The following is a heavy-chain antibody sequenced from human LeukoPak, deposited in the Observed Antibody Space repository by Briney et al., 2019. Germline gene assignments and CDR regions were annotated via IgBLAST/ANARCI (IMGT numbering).Heavy chain of an antibody. CDR2: INPNSGGT. CDR1: GYTFTGYY. J-gene: IGHJ3*02. D-gene: IGHD3/OR15-3a*01. CDR3: ARSDFRAWNAFDI. V-gene: IGHV1-2*02. Sequence: ASVKVSCKASGYTFTGYYMHWVRQAPGQGLEWMGWINPNSGGTNYAQKFQGRVTMTRDTSISTAYMELSSLRSEDTAVYYCARSDFRAWNAFDIWGQGTMVTVSS.